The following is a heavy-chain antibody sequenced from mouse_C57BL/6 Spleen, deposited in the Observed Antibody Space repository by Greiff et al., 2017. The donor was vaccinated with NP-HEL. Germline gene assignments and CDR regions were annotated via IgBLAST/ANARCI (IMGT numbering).Heavy chain of an antibody. J-gene: IGHJ2*01. CDR3: ARGGGCAFDY. CDR2: ISYDGSN. Sequence: EVKLMESGPGLVKPSQSLSLTCSVTGYSITSGYYWNWIRQFPGNKLEWMGYISYDGSNNYNPSLKNRISITRDTSKNQFFLKLNSVTTEDTATYYCARGGGCAFDYWGQGTTLTVSS. D-gene: IGHD3-3*01. CDR1: GYSITSGYY. V-gene: IGHV3-6*01.